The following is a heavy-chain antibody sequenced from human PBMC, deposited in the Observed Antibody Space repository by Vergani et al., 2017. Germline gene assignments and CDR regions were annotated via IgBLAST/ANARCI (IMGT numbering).Heavy chain of an antibody. Sequence: EVQLLESGGGLVQPGGSLRLSCAASGFTFSSYAMHWVRQAPGKGLEWFSGICWNSGGIGYADSVKGRFTISRDNAKNSLYLQMNSLRAEDTALYYCAKGSGGYYYCYYVDVWGKGTTGTVSS. CDR3: AKGSGGYYYCYYVDV. CDR2: ICWNSGGI. J-gene: IGHJ6*03. CDR1: GFTFSSYA. V-gene: IGHV3-9*01. D-gene: IGHD3-10*01.